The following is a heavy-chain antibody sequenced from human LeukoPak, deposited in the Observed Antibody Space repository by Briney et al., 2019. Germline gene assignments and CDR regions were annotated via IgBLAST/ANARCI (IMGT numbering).Heavy chain of an antibody. D-gene: IGHD6-6*01. CDR3: ARTLYSSSFVWFDP. J-gene: IGHJ5*02. CDR1: GGSFSGYY. Sequence: PSETLSLTCAVYGGSFSGYYWSWIRQPPGKGLEWIGYIYYSGSTNYNPSLKNRVTISVDTSKNQFSLKLSSVTAADTAVYYCARTLYSSSFVWFDPWGQGTLVTVSS. CDR2: IYYSGST. V-gene: IGHV4-59*01.